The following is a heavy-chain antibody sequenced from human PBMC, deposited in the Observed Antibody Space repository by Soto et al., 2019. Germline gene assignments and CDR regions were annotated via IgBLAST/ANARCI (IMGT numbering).Heavy chain of an antibody. CDR1: GFDFGSFG. CDR3: SADHPHMAIGWPV. D-gene: IGHD2-21*01. J-gene: IGHJ6*02. Sequence: QMQLVQSPPEVKKPGTSVRVSCKASGFDFGSFGIQFLRQTRGRGLEWMGWIVVESGSTNYARHFQGRVAFFRDMSSTTAYMDLYDLKSDDTAVYFCSADHPHMAIGWPVWGRGTTVTVSS. V-gene: IGHV1-58*02. CDR2: IVVESGST.